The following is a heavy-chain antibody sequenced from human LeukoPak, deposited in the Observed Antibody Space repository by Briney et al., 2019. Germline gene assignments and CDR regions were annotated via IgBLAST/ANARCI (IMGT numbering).Heavy chain of an antibody. V-gene: IGHV1-8*01. J-gene: IGHJ3*02. CDR1: GYTFTTYD. CDR3: ARGERDYDSSAFYYGAFDI. Sequence: GASVKVSCKASGYTFTTYDINWVRQATGQGLEWMGWMNPNTGNTGYAQKFQGRVTMTRTTSTTTAYMELSGLTSEDTAIYYCARGERDYDSSAFYYGAFDIWGQGTMVTVSS. CDR2: MNPNTGNT. D-gene: IGHD3-22*01.